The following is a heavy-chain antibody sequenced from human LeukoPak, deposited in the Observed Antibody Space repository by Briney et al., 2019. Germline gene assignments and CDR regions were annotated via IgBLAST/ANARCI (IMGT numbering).Heavy chain of an antibody. CDR3: ARMALSAYYDSSGYYSYYFDY. Sequence: GASVKVSCKASGYTFTSYGISWVRQAPGQGLEWMGWISAYNGNTNYAQKLQGRVTMTTDTSTSTAYMELRSLRSGDTAVYYCARMALSAYYDSSGYYSYYFDYWGQGTLVTVSS. J-gene: IGHJ4*02. V-gene: IGHV1-18*01. D-gene: IGHD3-22*01. CDR2: ISAYNGNT. CDR1: GYTFTSYG.